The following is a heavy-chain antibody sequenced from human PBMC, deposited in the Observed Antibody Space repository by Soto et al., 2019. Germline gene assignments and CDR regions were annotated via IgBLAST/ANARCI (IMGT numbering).Heavy chain of an antibody. Sequence: ASVKVSCKASGYTFTSYGISWVRQAPGQGLEWMGWISAYNGNTNYAQKLQGRVTMTTDTSTSTAYMELRSLRSDDTAVYYCARDRKTNCGGDCYRSVAYYWGQGTLVTVSS. D-gene: IGHD2-21*01. CDR3: ARDRKTNCGGDCYRSVAYY. CDR1: GYTFTSYG. V-gene: IGHV1-18*01. J-gene: IGHJ4*02. CDR2: ISAYNGNT.